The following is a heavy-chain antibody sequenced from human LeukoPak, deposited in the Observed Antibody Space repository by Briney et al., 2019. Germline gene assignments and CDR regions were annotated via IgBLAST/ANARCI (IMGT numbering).Heavy chain of an antibody. V-gene: IGHV5-10-1*01. CDR3: ARDQSGGSTFWYFDL. CDR2: IDPSDSYT. Sequence: GESLRISCKGSAYNFANYWISWVRQMPGKGLEWMGRIDPSDSYTDYSPSFQGHVTLSVDKSNNNAYLQWSGLKASDTATYYCARDQSGGSTFWYFDLWGRGTLVTVSS. J-gene: IGHJ2*01. D-gene: IGHD4-23*01. CDR1: AYNFANYW.